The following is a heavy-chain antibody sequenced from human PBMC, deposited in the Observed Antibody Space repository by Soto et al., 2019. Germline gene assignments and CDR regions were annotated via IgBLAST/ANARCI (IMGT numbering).Heavy chain of an antibody. Sequence: QEQLQESGPGPVKPSQTLSLTCTVSGGSFSTDGYYWSWIRQHPEKGLEWIGYIYSSGTTYYNPSLKSRITISMDTSKNQFSLKLTSVTAADTAVYYCARGSRDTVLVLPRFDFWGQGTLVTVSS. CDR3: ARGSRDTVLVLPRFDF. CDR2: IYSSGTT. J-gene: IGHJ4*02. D-gene: IGHD5-18*01. V-gene: IGHV4-31*03. CDR1: GGSFSTDGYY.